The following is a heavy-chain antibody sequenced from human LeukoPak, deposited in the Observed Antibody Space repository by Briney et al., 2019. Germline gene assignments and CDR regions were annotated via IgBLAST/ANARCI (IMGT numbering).Heavy chain of an antibody. CDR1: GFTFSSFP. J-gene: IGHJ3*02. CDR3: AKDLSSGWPTDAFDI. CDR2: ISYDGSSK. D-gene: IGHD6-19*01. Sequence: GGSLRLSCAASGFTFSSFPMHWVRQAPGKGLEWVAVISYDGSSKYYADSVKGRFTISRDNSKNTLYLQMNSLRAEDTAVYYCAKDLSSGWPTDAFDIWGQGTMVTVSS. V-gene: IGHV3-30-3*01.